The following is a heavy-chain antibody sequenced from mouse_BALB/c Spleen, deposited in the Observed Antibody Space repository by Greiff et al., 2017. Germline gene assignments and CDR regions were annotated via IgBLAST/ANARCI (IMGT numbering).Heavy chain of an antibody. Sequence: EVQLQQSGAELVRSGASVKLSCTASGFNIKDYYMHWVKQRPEQGLEWIGWIDPENGDTEYAPKFQGKATMTADTSSNTAYLQLSSLTSEDTAVYYCNAGPITTVYYWGQGTTLTVSS. CDR3: NAGPITTVYY. CDR1: GFNIKDYY. D-gene: IGHD1-1*01. J-gene: IGHJ2*01. CDR2: IDPENGDT. V-gene: IGHV14-4*02.